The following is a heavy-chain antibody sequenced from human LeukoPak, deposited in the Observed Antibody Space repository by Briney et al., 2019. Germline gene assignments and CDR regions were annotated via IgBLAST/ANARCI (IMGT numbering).Heavy chain of an antibody. CDR2: IRGDGSST. D-gene: IGHD6-25*01. CDR1: GFTFSTYW. CDR3: ARDSSGWGFDY. J-gene: IGHJ4*02. V-gene: IGHV3-74*01. Sequence: PGGCLRLSCAASGFTFSTYWMHWVRQAPGKWLVWVSGIRGDGSSTIYADSVKGRFTISRDNARSTLYLQVNSLRAEDTAVYYCARDSSGWGFDYWGQGSLVTVSS.